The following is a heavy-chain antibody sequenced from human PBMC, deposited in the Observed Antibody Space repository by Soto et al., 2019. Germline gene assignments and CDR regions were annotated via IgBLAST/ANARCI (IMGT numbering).Heavy chain of an antibody. CDR2: INSDGSST. J-gene: IGHJ4*02. D-gene: IGHD3-22*01. CDR1: GFTFSSYW. V-gene: IGHV3-74*01. Sequence: GGSLRLSCAASGFTFSSYWMHWVRQAPGKGLVWVSRINSDGSSTSYADSVKGRFTISRDNAKNTLYLQMNSLRAEDTAVYYCARIPAYYYDSSGYGVSYWGQGTLVTVSS. CDR3: ARIPAYYYDSSGYGVSY.